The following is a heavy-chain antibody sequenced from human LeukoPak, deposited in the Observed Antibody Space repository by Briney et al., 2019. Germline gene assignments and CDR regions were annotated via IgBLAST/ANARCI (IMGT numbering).Heavy chain of an antibody. J-gene: IGHJ4*02. D-gene: IGHD3-22*01. CDR2: ISYDGSNK. V-gene: IGHV3-30*19. CDR3: ARDYYYDSSGSLNY. Sequence: GGSLRLSCAASGFTFSSYGMHWVRQAPGKGLEWVAVISYDGSNKYYADSVKGRFTISRDNSKNTLYLQMNSLRAGDTAVYYCARDYYYDSSGSLNYWGQGTLVTVSS. CDR1: GFTFSSYG.